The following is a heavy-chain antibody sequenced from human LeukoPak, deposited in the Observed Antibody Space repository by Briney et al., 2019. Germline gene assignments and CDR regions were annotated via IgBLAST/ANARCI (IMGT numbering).Heavy chain of an antibody. D-gene: IGHD6-19*01. CDR1: GYTFTDYA. Sequence: ASVKVSCKASGYTFTDYALHWVRQAPGLSLEWMGWITTGRGETRYSQEFQRRITFTRDTSASTVYMDLSDLRSDDTAVYYCARGGKRWRGGNYFDSWGQGTLVAVSS. CDR2: ITTGRGET. CDR3: ARGGKRWRGGNYFDS. J-gene: IGHJ4*02. V-gene: IGHV1-3*04.